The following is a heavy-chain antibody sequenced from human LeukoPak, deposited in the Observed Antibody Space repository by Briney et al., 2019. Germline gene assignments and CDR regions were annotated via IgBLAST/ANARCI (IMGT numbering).Heavy chain of an antibody. J-gene: IGHJ4*02. Sequence: SETLSLTCTVSGDSITSSNYYWGWIRQPPGKGLEWIGSIYYSGSTYYNPSLKSRVTISVDTSKDQFSLELTSVTAADTGVFYCARMELRYFDWSYHGYNFDYWGQGARVTVSS. D-gene: IGHD3-9*01. V-gene: IGHV4-39*01. CDR1: GDSITSSNYY. CDR3: ARMELRYFDWSYHGYNFDY. CDR2: IYYSGST.